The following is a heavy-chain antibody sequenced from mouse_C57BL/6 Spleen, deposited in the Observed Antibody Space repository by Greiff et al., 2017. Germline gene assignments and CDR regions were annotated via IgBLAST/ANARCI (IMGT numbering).Heavy chain of an antibody. V-gene: IGHV5-9*01. D-gene: IGHD3-3*01. CDR1: GFTFSSYT. J-gene: IGHJ2*01. Sequence: EVHLVESGGGLVKPGGSLKLSCAASGFTFSSYTMSWVRQTPEKRLEWVATISGGGGNTYYPDSVKGRFTISRDNATNTLYLQMSSLRSEDTALYYCARHEGFAGFDYWGQGTTLTVSS. CDR3: ARHEGFAGFDY. CDR2: ISGGGGNT.